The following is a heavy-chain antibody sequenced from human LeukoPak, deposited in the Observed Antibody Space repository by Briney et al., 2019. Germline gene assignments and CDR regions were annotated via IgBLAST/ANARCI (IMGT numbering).Heavy chain of an antibody. V-gene: IGHV3-23*01. D-gene: IGHD3-10*01. CDR3: AKPPPYYYGSGSYSGLRDWFDP. CDR2: ISGSGGST. Sequence: GGSLRLSCAASGFTFSSYAMTWVRQAPGKGLEWVSGISGSGGSTYYADSVKGRFTVSRDNSKNTLYLQMNSLRAEDTAVYYCAKPPPYYYGSGSYSGLRDWFDPWGQGTLVTVSS. CDR1: GFTFSSYA. J-gene: IGHJ5*02.